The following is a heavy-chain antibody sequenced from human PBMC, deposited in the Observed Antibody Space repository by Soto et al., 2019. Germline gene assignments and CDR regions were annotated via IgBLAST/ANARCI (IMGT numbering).Heavy chain of an antibody. V-gene: IGHV3-64*04. J-gene: IGHJ3*02. CDR3: ARATELRYFLPDAFDI. D-gene: IGHD3-9*01. CDR1: GFTFSSYA. CDR2: ISSNGGST. Sequence: PGGALRLSCSASGFTFSSYAMHWVRQAPGKGLEYVSAISSNGGSTHYADSVKGRFTISRDNAKNSLYLQMNSLRAEDTAVYYCARATELRYFLPDAFDIWGQGTMVTVSS.